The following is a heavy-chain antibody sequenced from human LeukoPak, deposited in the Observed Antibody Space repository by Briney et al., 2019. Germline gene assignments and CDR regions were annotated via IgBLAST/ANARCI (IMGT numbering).Heavy chain of an antibody. CDR2: INPNSGDT. V-gene: IGHV1-2*02. Sequence: ASVRVSCKASGYPFTDFFLHWVRQAPGQGLEWMGWINPNSGDTNYAQKFQGRVTMARDTSITTTYMELSRLRSDDTAVYYCAGAGQWLLWYFDFWGQGTLVTVSS. J-gene: IGHJ4*02. CDR3: AGAGQWLLWYFDF. CDR1: GYPFTDFF. D-gene: IGHD6-19*01.